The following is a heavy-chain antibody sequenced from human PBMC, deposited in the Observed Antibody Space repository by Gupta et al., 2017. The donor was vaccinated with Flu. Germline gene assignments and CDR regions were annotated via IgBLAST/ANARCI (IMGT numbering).Heavy chain of an antibody. CDR3: ARDMMDNIVVVPAAISYFDY. D-gene: IGHD2-2*01. J-gene: IGHJ4*02. CDR2: INPSGGST. CDR1: GYTFTSDY. Sequence: QVQLVQSGAEVKKPGASVKVSCKASGYTFTSDYMHWVRQAPGQGLEWMGIINPSGGSTSYAQKFQGRVTMTRDTSTSTVYMELSSLRSEDTTVYYCARDMMDNIVVVPAAISYFDYWGQGTLVTVSS. V-gene: IGHV1-46*01.